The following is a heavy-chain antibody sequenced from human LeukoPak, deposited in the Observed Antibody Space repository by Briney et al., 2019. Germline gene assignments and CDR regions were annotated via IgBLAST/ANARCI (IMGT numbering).Heavy chain of an antibody. D-gene: IGHD3-22*01. J-gene: IGHJ4*02. V-gene: IGHV3-30*04. CDR1: GFTFSSYA. CDR3: AKDHGSSGSLFDN. CDR2: ISYDGSNK. Sequence: PGGSLRLSCAASGFTFSSYAMHWVRQAPGKGLEWVAVISYDGSNKYYADSVKGRFTISRDNSKNTLYLQMNSLRAEDTAVYYCAKDHGSSGSLFDNWGQGTLVTVSS.